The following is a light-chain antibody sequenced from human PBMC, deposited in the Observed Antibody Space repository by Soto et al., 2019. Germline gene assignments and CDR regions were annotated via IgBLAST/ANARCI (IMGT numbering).Light chain of an antibody. CDR1: SSDIGIYNF. V-gene: IGLV2-14*03. CDR2: NVY. Sequence: QSALTQPASVSGSPGQSITIFCTGTSSDIGIYNFVSWYQQHPDKAPKLMIYNVYSRPSGVSSRFSGSKSGNTASLTISWLQAEDEADYYCNSYTSASTYAFGTGTKVTVL. CDR3: NSYTSASTYA. J-gene: IGLJ1*01.